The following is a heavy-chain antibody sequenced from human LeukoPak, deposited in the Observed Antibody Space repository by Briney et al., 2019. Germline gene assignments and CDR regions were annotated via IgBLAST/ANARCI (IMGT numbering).Heavy chain of an antibody. D-gene: IGHD3-9*01. CDR2: IIPIFGTA. Sequence: SVKVSCKASGGTFSSYAISWVRQAPGQGLEWMGGIIPIFGTANYAQKFQGRVTITADESTSTAYMELSSLRSEDTAVYYCAAPGGGRYFDWLFSDYYYYYGMDVWGQGTTVTVSS. CDR1: GGTFSSYA. CDR3: AAPGGGRYFDWLFSDYYYYYGMDV. J-gene: IGHJ6*02. V-gene: IGHV1-69*13.